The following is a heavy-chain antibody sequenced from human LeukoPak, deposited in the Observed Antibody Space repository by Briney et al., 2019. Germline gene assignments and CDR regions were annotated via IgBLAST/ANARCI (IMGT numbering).Heavy chain of an antibody. CDR2: ISYDGSNK. D-gene: IGHD6-19*01. J-gene: IGHJ4*02. CDR3: ARGGSGWSVDY. CDR1: GYTFRSYA. V-gene: IGHV3-30-3*01. Sequence: GRSLRLSCAASGYTFRSYAMHWVRQAPGKGLEWVAVISYDGSNKYYADSVKGRFTISRDSSKNTLYLQMNSLRAEDTAVYYCARGGSGWSVDYWGQGTLVTVSS.